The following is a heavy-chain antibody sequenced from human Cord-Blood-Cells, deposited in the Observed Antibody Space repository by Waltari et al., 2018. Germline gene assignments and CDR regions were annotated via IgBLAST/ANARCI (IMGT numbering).Heavy chain of an antibody. V-gene: IGHV3-74*01. CDR1: GFTFSSYW. D-gene: IGHD3-10*01. CDR3: ARSGGTYYYYGMDV. Sequence: EVQLLESGGGLVQPGGSLRLSCAASGFTFSSYWMHWVRQAPGKGLVWVSRINRDGISTSYADSVKGRFTISRDNAKNTLYLQMNSLRAEDTAVYYCARSGGTYYYYGMDVWGQGTTVTVSS. J-gene: IGHJ6*02. CDR2: INRDGIST.